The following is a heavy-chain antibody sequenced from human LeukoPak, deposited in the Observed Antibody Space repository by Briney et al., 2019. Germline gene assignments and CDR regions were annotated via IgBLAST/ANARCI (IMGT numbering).Heavy chain of an antibody. CDR2: IIPIFGTT. CDR3: ARMSRIVDAFDI. D-gene: IGHD1-26*01. CDR1: GGTFSNFA. J-gene: IGHJ3*02. Sequence: SVKVSCKASGGTFSNFAIGWVRQAPGQGLEWMGDIIPIFGTTNYAQKFQGRVTITTDESTGTAFMELSSLTSEDTALYYCARMSRIVDAFDIWGQGTMVTVSS. V-gene: IGHV1-69*05.